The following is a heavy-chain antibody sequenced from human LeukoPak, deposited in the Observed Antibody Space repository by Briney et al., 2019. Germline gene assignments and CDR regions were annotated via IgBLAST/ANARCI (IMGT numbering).Heavy chain of an antibody. CDR3: ARDNVVIRHYYYYYMDV. V-gene: IGHV3-53*01. Sequence: GGSLRLSCAASGFTVSSNYMSWVRQAPGKGLEWVSVIYSGGSTYYADSVKGRFTISRDNSKNTLYLQMNSLRAEDTAVYYCARDNVVIRHYYYYYMDVWGKGTTVTVSS. CDR1: GFTVSSNY. J-gene: IGHJ6*03. CDR2: IYSGGST. D-gene: IGHD3-22*01.